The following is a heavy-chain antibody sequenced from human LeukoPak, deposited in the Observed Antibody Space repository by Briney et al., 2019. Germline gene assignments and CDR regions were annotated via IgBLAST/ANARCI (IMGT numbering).Heavy chain of an antibody. D-gene: IGHD2-2*01. CDR2: IRSKANSYST. CDR1: GFTFSGSA. V-gene: IGHV3-73*01. J-gene: IGHJ6*03. CDR3: TRLYCSSTSCYQQDYYYYYMDV. Sequence: GESLQISCAASGFTFSGSAMHWVRQASGKGLEWVGRIRSKANSYSTAYAASVKGRFTISRDDSKNTAYLQMTSLKTEDTAVYYCTRLYCSSTSCYQQDYYYYYMDVWGKGTTVTVSS.